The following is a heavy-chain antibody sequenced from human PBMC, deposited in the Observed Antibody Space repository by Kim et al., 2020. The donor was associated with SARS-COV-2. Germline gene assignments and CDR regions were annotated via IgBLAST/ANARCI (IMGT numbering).Heavy chain of an antibody. Sequence: GGSLRLSRAASGFTFTNHYMSWIRQAPGKGLEWVSYVSSGSTSDIYYADSVKGRFTISRDNAKNSLFLQMNSLRAEDTAVYYCTTQYRDTSFGVYTPTRHWGQGTQVTVSS. J-gene: IGHJ4*02. D-gene: IGHD3-3*01. CDR1: GFTFTNHY. CDR2: VSSGSTSDI. CDR3: TTQYRDTSFGVYTPTRH. V-gene: IGHV3-11*01.